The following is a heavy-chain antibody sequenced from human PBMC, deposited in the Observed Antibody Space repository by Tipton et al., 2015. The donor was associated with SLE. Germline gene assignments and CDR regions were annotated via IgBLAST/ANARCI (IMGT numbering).Heavy chain of an antibody. CDR3: ARAHYYYYYGMDV. J-gene: IGHJ6*02. V-gene: IGHV4-59*11. Sequence: TLSLTCTVSGGSISSHYWSWIRQPPGKGLEWIGYIYYSGSTNYNPSLKSRVTISVDTSKNQFSLKPTSVTAADTAVYYCARAHYYYYYGMDVWGQGTTVTVSS. CDR1: GGSISSHY. CDR2: IYYSGST.